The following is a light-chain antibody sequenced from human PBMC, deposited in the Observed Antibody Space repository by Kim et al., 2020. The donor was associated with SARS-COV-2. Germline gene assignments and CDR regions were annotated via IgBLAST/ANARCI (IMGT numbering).Light chain of an antibody. Sequence: KARMTGEAKNIGDKRGNWDQQKPGQAPMEVIHYDSDRPSGIPERISGPNCGNTATLTISRVEAGDEADYYCQLWDTTSDHPGVFGGGTQLTVL. CDR1: NIGDKR. CDR2: YDS. CDR3: QLWDTTSDHPGV. V-gene: IGLV3-21*04. J-gene: IGLJ3*02.